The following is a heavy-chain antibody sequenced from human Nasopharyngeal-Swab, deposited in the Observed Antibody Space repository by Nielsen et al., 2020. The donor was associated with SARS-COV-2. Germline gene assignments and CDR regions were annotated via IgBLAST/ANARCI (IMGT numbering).Heavy chain of an antibody. J-gene: IGHJ2*01. D-gene: IGHD7-27*01. CDR2: INPNGGAT. CDR3: ARKTGDRMDWYFDL. Sequence: ASVKVSCKASGYTFTAYYMHWVRQAPGQGLEWMGRINPNGGATNYAQKFQGRVTMTRDTSISTAYMELNRLTYDDTAVYYCARKTGDRMDWYFDLWGRGTLVSVSS. CDR1: GYTFTAYY. V-gene: IGHV1-2*06.